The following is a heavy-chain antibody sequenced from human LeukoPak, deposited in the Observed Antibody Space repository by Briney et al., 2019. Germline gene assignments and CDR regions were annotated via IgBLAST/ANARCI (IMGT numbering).Heavy chain of an antibody. D-gene: IGHD3-10*01. CDR1: GGSISSGSYY. V-gene: IGHV4-61*02. Sequence: SQTLSLTCTVSGGSISSGSYYWSWIRQPAGKGLEWIGRIYTSGSTNYNPSLKSRVTISVDTSKNQFSLKLSSVTAADTAVYYCASCRRFGVLAFDIWGQGTMVTVSS. J-gene: IGHJ3*02. CDR2: IYTSGST. CDR3: ASCRRFGVLAFDI.